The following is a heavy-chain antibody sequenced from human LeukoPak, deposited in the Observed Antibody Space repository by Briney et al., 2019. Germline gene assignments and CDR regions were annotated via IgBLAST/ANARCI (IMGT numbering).Heavy chain of an antibody. CDR1: GFTFSSYE. J-gene: IGHJ4*02. CDR3: ARRAIAEGFDY. Sequence: GGSLRLSCAVSGFTFSSYEMNWVRQAPGKGLEWVSYISTSGRTIYYADSVKGRFTISRDNAKNSLYLQMSSLRVEDTGVYYCARRAIAEGFDYWGQGTLVTVSS. CDR2: ISTSGRTI. V-gene: IGHV3-48*03. D-gene: IGHD6-13*01.